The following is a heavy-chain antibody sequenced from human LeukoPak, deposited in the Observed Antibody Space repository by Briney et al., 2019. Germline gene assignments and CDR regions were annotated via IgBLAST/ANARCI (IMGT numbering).Heavy chain of an antibody. V-gene: IGHV1-69*05. Sequence: SVKVSCKASGGTFSSYAISWVRQAPGQGLEWMGRIIPIFGTANYARKFQGRVTITTDESTSTAYMELSSLRSEDTAVYYCARERDGYNYGVDYWGQGTLVTVSS. CDR2: IIPIFGTA. J-gene: IGHJ4*02. CDR3: ARERDGYNYGVDY. CDR1: GGTFSSYA. D-gene: IGHD5-24*01.